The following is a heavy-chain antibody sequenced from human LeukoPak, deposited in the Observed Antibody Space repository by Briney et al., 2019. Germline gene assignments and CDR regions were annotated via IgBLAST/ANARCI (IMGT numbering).Heavy chain of an antibody. CDR1: GFTVSSNY. D-gene: IGHD3-10*01. J-gene: IGHJ4*02. Sequence: TGGSLRLSCAASGFTVSSNYMSWVRQAPGEGLEWVSVIYSGGSTYYADSVKGRFTISRDNSKNMLYLQMNSLRAEDTAVYYCARAPLWFGELDYWGQGTLVTVSS. CDR3: ARAPLWFGELDY. CDR2: IYSGGST. V-gene: IGHV3-53*01.